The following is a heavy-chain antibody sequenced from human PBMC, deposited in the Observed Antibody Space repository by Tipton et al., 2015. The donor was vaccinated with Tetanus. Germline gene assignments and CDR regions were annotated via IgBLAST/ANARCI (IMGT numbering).Heavy chain of an antibody. V-gene: IGHV4-30-2*02. CDR2: ISNSGNT. CDR1: GDSISSSGYF. CDR3: AGVTAQRTELYFDH. Sequence: TLSLTCTVSGDSISSSGYFWGWVRQHPGEGLEWIGYISNSGNTYYNPSLKSRVTISMDRSKSQISLQLTSVTAADTAVYFCAGVTAQRTELYFDHWGQGTLVTVSS. J-gene: IGHJ4*02. D-gene: IGHD6-13*01.